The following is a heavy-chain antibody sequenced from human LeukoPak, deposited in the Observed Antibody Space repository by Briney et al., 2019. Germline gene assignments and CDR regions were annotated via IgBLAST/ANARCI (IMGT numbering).Heavy chain of an antibody. CDR3: ASTSRGFDP. Sequence: GGSLRLSCAASGFTFSSYAMHWVRRAPGKGLEWVAVISYDGSNKYYADSVKGRFTISRDNSKNTLYLQMNSLRAEDTAVYYCASTSRGFDPWGQGTLVTVSS. CDR2: ISYDGSNK. V-gene: IGHV3-30-3*01. CDR1: GFTFSSYA. D-gene: IGHD6-6*01. J-gene: IGHJ5*02.